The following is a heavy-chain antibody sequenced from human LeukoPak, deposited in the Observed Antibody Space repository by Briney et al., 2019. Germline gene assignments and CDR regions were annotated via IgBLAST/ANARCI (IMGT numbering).Heavy chain of an antibody. CDR2: IYYSGTT. J-gene: IGHJ4*02. D-gene: IGHD2-21*02. CDR3: ASFTHIVVVTAIHGGGYFDY. V-gene: IGHV4-59*11. Sequence: SETLSLTCTVSGGSISSHYCSWIRQPAGKGLEWIGYIYYSGTTNYNPSLKSRVTISVDTSKNQFSLKLSSVTAADTAVYYCASFTHIVVVTAIHGGGYFDYWGQGTLVTVSS. CDR1: GGSISSHY.